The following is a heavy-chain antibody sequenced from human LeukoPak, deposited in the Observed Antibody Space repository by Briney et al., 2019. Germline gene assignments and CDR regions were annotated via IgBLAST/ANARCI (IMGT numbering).Heavy chain of an antibody. CDR1: GFTLSSYW. D-gene: IGHD2-2*01. V-gene: IGHV3-7*01. CDR2: IKQDGSEK. Sequence: GGSLRLSCAASGFTLSSYWMSWVRQAPGKGLEWVANIKQDGSEKYYVDSVKGRFTISRDNAKNSLYLQMNSLRAEDTAVYYCARDETGYCSSTSCYAPNWFDPWGQGTLVTVSS. CDR3: ARDETGYCSSTSCYAPNWFDP. J-gene: IGHJ5*02.